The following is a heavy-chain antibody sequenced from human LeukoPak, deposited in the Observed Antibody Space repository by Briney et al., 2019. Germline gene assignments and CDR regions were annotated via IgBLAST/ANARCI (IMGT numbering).Heavy chain of an antibody. Sequence: SETLSLTCTVSGGSISSYYWSWIRQPPGKGLEWIGYIYYSGSTNYNPSLKSRVTISVDTSKNQFSLKLSSVTAADTAVYYCARESLYYDFWSGYGYYGMGVWGQGTTVTVSS. CDR3: ARESLYYDFWSGYGYYGMGV. J-gene: IGHJ6*02. CDR2: IYYSGST. D-gene: IGHD3-3*01. CDR1: GGSISSYY. V-gene: IGHV4-59*01.